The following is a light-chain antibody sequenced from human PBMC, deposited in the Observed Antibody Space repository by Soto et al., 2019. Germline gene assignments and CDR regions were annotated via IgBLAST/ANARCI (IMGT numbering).Light chain of an antibody. V-gene: IGLV4-69*01. CDR2: LNNDGSH. J-gene: IGLJ3*02. CDR3: QTWGTGFQL. Sequence: QSVLTQSPSASASLGASGKLTCTLSSWHSSYAIAWHQKQPGKGPRYLMDLNNDGSHTKGDGIPDRFSGSSSGADRYLIISSLQSEDEADYYCQTWGTGFQLFGGGTQVTVL. CDR1: SWHSSYA.